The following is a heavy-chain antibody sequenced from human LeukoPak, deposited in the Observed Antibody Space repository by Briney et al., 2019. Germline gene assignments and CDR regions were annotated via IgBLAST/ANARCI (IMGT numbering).Heavy chain of an antibody. J-gene: IGHJ3*02. CDR3: VKAHGADAFDI. V-gene: IGHV3-64D*06. CDR1: GFTFSRYP. CDR2: ISSNGGST. Sequence: GGSLRLPCSASGFTFSRYPMYWVRQAPGKGLESVSAISSNGGSTSYADSVKGRFTISRDNSKNTLWLQMSSLRAEDTAVYSCVKAHGADAFDIWGQGTMVTVSS.